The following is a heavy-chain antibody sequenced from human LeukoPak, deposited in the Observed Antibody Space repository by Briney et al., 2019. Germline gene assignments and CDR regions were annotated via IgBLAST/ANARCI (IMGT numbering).Heavy chain of an antibody. V-gene: IGHV4-59*01. J-gene: IGHJ6*03. Sequence: SETLSLTCNVSGGSIRGYYWSWIRQPPGKGLEWIGYIYSSGSTNYNPSLTSRVTMSVDTSKNQFPLKVSSVTAAETAVYYCARVFDSGSQAYFYNMDVWGKGTTVTISS. CDR2: IYSSGST. CDR1: GGSIRGYY. D-gene: IGHD3-10*01. CDR3: ARVFDSGSQAYFYNMDV.